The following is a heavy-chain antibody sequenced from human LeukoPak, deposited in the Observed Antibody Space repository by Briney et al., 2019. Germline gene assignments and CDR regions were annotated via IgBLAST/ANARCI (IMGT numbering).Heavy chain of an antibody. V-gene: IGHV3-48*04. Sequence: GGSLRLSCAASGFTFSSYSMNWVRQAPGKGLEWISYISSGGRTMYYTDSVKGRFTISRDNAKNSLYLQMSSLRAEDTAVYYCAELGITMIGGVWGKGTTVTISS. CDR3: AELGITMIGGV. J-gene: IGHJ6*04. CDR2: ISSGGRTM. CDR1: GFTFSSYS. D-gene: IGHD3-10*02.